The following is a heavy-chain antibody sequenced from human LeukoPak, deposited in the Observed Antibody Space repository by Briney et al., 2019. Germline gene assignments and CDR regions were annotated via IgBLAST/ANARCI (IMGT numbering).Heavy chain of an antibody. CDR1: GYTFTSYY. V-gene: IGHV1-46*01. Sequence: ASVKLSCKASGYTFTSYYMQWVRRAPGQGLEGMGIINPSGGSTTYAQKFQGRVTMTRDMSTSTVYMELSSLRSEDTAVYSCARGEYSSPRSAFDIWGQGTMVTVSS. D-gene: IGHD6-6*01. J-gene: IGHJ3*02. CDR2: INPSGGST. CDR3: ARGEYSSPRSAFDI.